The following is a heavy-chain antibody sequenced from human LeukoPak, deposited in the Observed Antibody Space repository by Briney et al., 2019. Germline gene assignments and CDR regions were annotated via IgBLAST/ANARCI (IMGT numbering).Heavy chain of an antibody. CDR3: TRGSIAYYYMDV. CDR1: GGSISSYY. Sequence: PSETLSLTCTVSGGSISSYYWSWIRQPPGKGLEWIGNIYYSGSTNYNPSLKSRVTISVDTSKNQFPLKLSSVTAADTAVYYCTRGSIAYYYMDVWGKGTTVTVSS. J-gene: IGHJ6*03. V-gene: IGHV4-59*01. CDR2: IYYSGST. D-gene: IGHD3-22*01.